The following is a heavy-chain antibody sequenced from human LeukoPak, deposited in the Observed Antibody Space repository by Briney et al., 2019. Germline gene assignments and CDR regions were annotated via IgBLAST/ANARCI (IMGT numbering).Heavy chain of an antibody. D-gene: IGHD6-19*01. CDR1: GGSISSYY. CDR2: IYYSGST. V-gene: IGHV4-59*01. Sequence: PSETLSLTCTASGGSISSYYWSWIRQPPGKGLEWIGYIYYSGSTNYNPSLKSRVTISVDTSKNQFSLKLSSVTAADTAVYYCARFSTGGWFVYWGQGTLVTVSS. CDR3: ARFSTGGWFVY. J-gene: IGHJ4*02.